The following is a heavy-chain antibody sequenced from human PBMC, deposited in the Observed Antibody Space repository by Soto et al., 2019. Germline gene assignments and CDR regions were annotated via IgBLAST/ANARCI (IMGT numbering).Heavy chain of an antibody. D-gene: IGHD2-15*01. Sequence: SETLSLTCTVSGGSISSSSYYWGWIRQPPGKGLEWIGSIYYSGSTYYNPSLKSRVTISVDTSKNQFSLKLSSVTAADTAVYYCARHFADIVVVVAATVSDWFDPWGQGTLVTVSS. V-gene: IGHV4-39*01. CDR1: GGSISSSSYY. J-gene: IGHJ5*02. CDR3: ARHFADIVVVVAATVSDWFDP. CDR2: IYYSGST.